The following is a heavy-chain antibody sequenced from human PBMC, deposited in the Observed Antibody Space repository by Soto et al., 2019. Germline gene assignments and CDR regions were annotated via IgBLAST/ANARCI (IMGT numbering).Heavy chain of an antibody. CDR3: ARVGGVAARTFDY. V-gene: IGHV4-59*01. D-gene: IGHD2-15*01. CDR1: GGSISHFY. Sequence: KTSETLSLTCTVSGGSISHFYCSWVRQPPGKGLEWIGYLYYSGNTNYNPSLKSRVTISVDASKNQVSLRLTSVTAADTAVYYCARVGGVAARTFDYWGQGTVVTVSS. J-gene: IGHJ4*02. CDR2: LYYSGNT.